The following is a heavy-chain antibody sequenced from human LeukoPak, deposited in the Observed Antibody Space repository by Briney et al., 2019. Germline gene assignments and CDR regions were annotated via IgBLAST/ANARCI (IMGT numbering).Heavy chain of an antibody. Sequence: GGSLRLSCKASGFSIHQSSMSWVRQAPVKGLEWVASIRPDGSAVFYVDSVKGRLTFSRDNAKNSLDLQMNSLRAEDTALYYCARDQDYYFDYWGQGTLVTVSS. V-gene: IGHV3-7*01. J-gene: IGHJ4*02. CDR1: GFSIHQSS. D-gene: IGHD2-15*01. CDR2: IRPDGSAV. CDR3: ARDQDYYFDY.